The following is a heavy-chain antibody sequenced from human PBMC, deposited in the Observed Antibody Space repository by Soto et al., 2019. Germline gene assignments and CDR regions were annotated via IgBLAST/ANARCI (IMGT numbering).Heavy chain of an antibody. J-gene: IGHJ4*02. Sequence: PGESLKISCKGSGYSFTSYWIGWVRQMPGKGLEWMGIIYPGDSDTRYSPSFQGQVTISADKSISTAYLQWSSLEASDTAMYYCARRERRYCTNGVCYYFDYWGQGTLVTVSS. V-gene: IGHV5-51*01. CDR1: GYSFTSYW. D-gene: IGHD2-8*01. CDR2: IYPGDSDT. CDR3: ARRERRYCTNGVCYYFDY.